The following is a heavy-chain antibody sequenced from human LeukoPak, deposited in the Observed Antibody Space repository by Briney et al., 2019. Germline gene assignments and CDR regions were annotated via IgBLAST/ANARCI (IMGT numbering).Heavy chain of an antibody. Sequence: SETLSLTCTVSDGSISSYYWSWIRQPAGKGLEWIGRIYPSGSTNYNPSLKSRVTMSVDTSKNQFSLKLSSVTAADTAVYYRAGGARYCSGGSCYFREFHYWGQGTLVTVSS. CDR1: DGSISSYY. V-gene: IGHV4-4*07. CDR3: AGGARYCSGGSCYFREFHY. J-gene: IGHJ4*02. D-gene: IGHD2-15*01. CDR2: IYPSGST.